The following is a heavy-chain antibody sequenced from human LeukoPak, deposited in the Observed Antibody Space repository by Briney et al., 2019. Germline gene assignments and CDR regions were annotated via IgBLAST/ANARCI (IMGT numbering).Heavy chain of an antibody. V-gene: IGHV4-39*07. Sequence: SETLSLTCTVSGGSISRSSYYWGWIRQPPGKGLEGIGSIYYSGSTYYNPSLKSRVTISVDTSKNQFSLKLSSVTAADTAVYYCATGVGLRYYYYYMDVWGKGTTVTVSS. CDR2: IYYSGST. CDR3: ATGVGLRYYYYYMDV. J-gene: IGHJ6*03. CDR1: GGSISRSSYY. D-gene: IGHD2-8*02.